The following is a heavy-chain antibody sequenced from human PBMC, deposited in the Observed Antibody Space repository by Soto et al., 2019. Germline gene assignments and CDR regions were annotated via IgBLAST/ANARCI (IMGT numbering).Heavy chain of an antibody. Sequence: QLQLQESGPGLVKPSETLSLTCTVSGRSISSSTYYWGWIRQPPGKGLEWIGTIYYSGSTYYPPSLKGRVTTSVDTSEHPFSLKLSSVTAADTAVYFCASSAGCGRQPALSSWFDPWGQRTLVTVSS. CDR3: ASSAGCGRQPALSSWFDP. CDR1: GRSISSSTYY. CDR2: IYYSGST. D-gene: IGHD1-26*01. J-gene: IGHJ5*02. V-gene: IGHV4-39*01.